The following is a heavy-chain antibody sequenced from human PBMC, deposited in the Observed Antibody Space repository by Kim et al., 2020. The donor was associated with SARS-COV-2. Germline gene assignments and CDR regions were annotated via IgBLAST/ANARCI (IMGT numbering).Heavy chain of an antibody. V-gene: IGHV3-48*02. J-gene: IGHJ3*02. CDR1: GFTFSSYS. CDR2: ISSSSSTI. CDR3: ARDRSPAYYYDSSGYSDAFDI. Sequence: GGSLRLSCAASGFTFSSYSMNWVRQAPGKGLEWVSFISSSSSTIYYADSVKARFTISRDNAKNSLYMQMNSLRDEDTAVYYCARDRSPAYYYDSSGYSDAFDIWGQGTMVTVSS. D-gene: IGHD3-22*01.